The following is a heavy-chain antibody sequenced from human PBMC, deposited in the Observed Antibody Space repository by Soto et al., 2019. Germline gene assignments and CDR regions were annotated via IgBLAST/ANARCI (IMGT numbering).Heavy chain of an antibody. Sequence: PSETLSLTCCVSGGSLLGATYSWNWIRQTPGKGLEWIGYIFPSGTTYYNPSLKSRVTISIDVSKNQFSLSLRSLTAADTAVYYCARSREFDYWSQGTLVTVSS. J-gene: IGHJ4*02. V-gene: IGHV4-30-2*01. CDR3: ARSREFDY. CDR2: IFPSGTT. CDR1: GGSLLGATYS.